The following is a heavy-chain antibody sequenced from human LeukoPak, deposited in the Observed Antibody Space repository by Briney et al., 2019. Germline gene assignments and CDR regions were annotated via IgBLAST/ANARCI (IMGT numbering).Heavy chain of an antibody. V-gene: IGHV3-21*01. CDR2: ISSSSSYI. CDR3: ASVYRRGKNYYDSSGYPRDAFDI. J-gene: IGHJ3*02. D-gene: IGHD3-22*01. Sequence: GGSLRLSCAASGFTFSNAWMSWVRQAPGKGLEWVSSISSSSSYIYYADSVKGRFTISRDNAKNSLYLQMNSLRAEDTAVYYCASVYRRGKNYYDSSGYPRDAFDIWGQGTMVTVSS. CDR1: GFTFSNAW.